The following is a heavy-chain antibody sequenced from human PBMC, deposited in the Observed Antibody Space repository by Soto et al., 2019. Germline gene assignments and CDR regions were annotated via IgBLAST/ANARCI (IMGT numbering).Heavy chain of an antibody. V-gene: IGHV4-59*01. CDR3: ARSPLDIVVVVAAPYYFDY. CDR1: GGSISSYY. D-gene: IGHD2-15*01. J-gene: IGHJ4*02. CDR2: IYYSGST. Sequence: SETLSLTCTVSGGSISSYYWSWIRQPPGKGLEWIGYIYYSGSTNYNPSLKSRVTISVDTPKNQFSLKLSSVTAADTAVYYCARSPLDIVVVVAAPYYFDYWGQGTLVTVSS.